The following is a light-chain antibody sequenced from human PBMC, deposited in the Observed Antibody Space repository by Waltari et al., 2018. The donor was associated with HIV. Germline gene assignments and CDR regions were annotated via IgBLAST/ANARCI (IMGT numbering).Light chain of an antibody. J-gene: IGKJ2*01. CDR2: AAS. V-gene: IGKV1-39*01. CDR3: QESYSTRVFT. CDR1: QNINYY. Sequence: DIQMTQSPSSLSAPVRDRFIIACRASQNINYYLNWYQQKPGKAPKRLISAASSLESGVPSRFSGSGSGTDFTLTISNLQAEDFATYYCQESYSTRVFTFGQGTKLEIK.